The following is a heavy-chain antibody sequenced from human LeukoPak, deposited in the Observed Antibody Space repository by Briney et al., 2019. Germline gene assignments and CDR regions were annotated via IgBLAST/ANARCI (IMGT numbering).Heavy chain of an antibody. V-gene: IGHV3-33*01. CDR3: ARDRSSWYLDF. CDR1: GFTFSNHG. J-gene: IGHJ4*02. D-gene: IGHD6-13*01. CDR2: IWYDGSNR. Sequence: GGSLRLSCAASGFTFSNHGMHWVRQAPGKGLEWVAVIWYDGSNRYYGDSVRGRFTISRDNPKNTLYLQMSSLRAEDTAVYYCARDRSSWYLDFWGQGTLVTVSS.